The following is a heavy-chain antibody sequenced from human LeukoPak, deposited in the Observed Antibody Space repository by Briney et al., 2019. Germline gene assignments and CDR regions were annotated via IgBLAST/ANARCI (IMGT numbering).Heavy chain of an antibody. CDR2: INHSGST. Sequence: SETLSLTCAVYGGSFSGYYWSWIRQPPGKGLEWIGEINHSGSTNYSPSLRSRVTISVDTSKNQFSLKLSSVTAADTAVYYCARGVNWHYYYGMDVWGQGTTVTVSS. D-gene: IGHD5-24*01. CDR1: GGSFSGYY. CDR3: ARGVNWHYYYGMDV. J-gene: IGHJ6*02. V-gene: IGHV4-34*01.